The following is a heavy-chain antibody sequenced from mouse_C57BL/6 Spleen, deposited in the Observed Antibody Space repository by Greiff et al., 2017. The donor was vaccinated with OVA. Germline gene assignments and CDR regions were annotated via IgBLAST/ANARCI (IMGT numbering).Heavy chain of an antibody. Sequence: EVKLMESGGGLVQPKGSLKLSCAASGFSFNTYAMNWVRQAPGKGLEWVARIRSKSNNYATYYADSVKDRFTISRDDSESMLYLQMNNLKTEDTAMYYCAYDGSGFFAYWGQGTLVTVSA. CDR1: GFSFNTYA. V-gene: IGHV10-1*01. CDR3: AYDGSGFFAY. J-gene: IGHJ3*01. D-gene: IGHD2-3*01. CDR2: IRSKSNNYAT.